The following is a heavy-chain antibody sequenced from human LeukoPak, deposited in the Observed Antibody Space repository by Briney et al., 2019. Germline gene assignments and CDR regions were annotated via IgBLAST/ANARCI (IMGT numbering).Heavy chain of an antibody. J-gene: IGHJ6*02. Sequence: SVKVSCKASGGTFSSYAISWVRQAPGQGLEWVGGIIPIFGTANYAQKFQGRVTITADESTSTAYMELSSLRSEDTAVYYCATALPSIAARPGYYGMDVWGQGTTVTVSS. V-gene: IGHV1-69*13. CDR1: GGTFSSYA. CDR3: ATALPSIAARPGYYGMDV. CDR2: IIPIFGTA. D-gene: IGHD6-6*01.